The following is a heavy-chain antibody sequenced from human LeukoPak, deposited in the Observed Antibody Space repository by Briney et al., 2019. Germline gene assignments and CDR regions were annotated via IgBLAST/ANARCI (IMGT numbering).Heavy chain of an antibody. CDR1: GYTFTSYG. CDR3: ARIAGDWDY. J-gene: IGHJ4*02. CDR2: ISAYNGNT. D-gene: IGHD2-21*02. Sequence: ASVKVSCKASGYTFTSYGISWVRQAPGQGLEWMGWISAYNGNTNYAQKLQGRVTMTRDMSTSTVYMELSSLRSEDTAVYYCARIAGDWDYWGQGTLVTVSS. V-gene: IGHV1-18*01.